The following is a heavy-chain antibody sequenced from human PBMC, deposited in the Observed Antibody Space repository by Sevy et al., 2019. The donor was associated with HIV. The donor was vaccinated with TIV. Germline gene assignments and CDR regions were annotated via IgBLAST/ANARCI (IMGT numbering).Heavy chain of an antibody. CDR1: GGSIGRSSYD. J-gene: IGHJ4*02. CDR3: ARHGGTVDRAFDY. D-gene: IGHD3-10*01. Sequence: SETLSLTCTVSGGSIGRSSYDWGWIRQSPGKGLEWIGSIYFSGSTYYATSLKSRVTISVDTSKNQFSLKLTSVTATDTAVYYCARHGGTVDRAFDYWGQGTLVTVSS. CDR2: IYFSGST. V-gene: IGHV4-39*01.